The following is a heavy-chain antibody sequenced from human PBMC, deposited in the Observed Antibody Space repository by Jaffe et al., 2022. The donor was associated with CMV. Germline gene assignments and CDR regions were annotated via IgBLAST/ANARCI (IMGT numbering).Heavy chain of an antibody. V-gene: IGHV4-39*01. CDR3: ARLALDGDYGVPFDY. CDR1: GGSISSSSYY. D-gene: IGHD4-17*01. J-gene: IGHJ4*02. CDR2: IYYSGST. Sequence: QLQLQESGPGLVKPSETLSLTCTVSGGSISSSSYYWGWIRQPPGKGLEWIGSIYYSGSTYYNPSLKSRVTISVDTSKNQFSLKLSSVTAADTAVYYCARLALDGDYGVPFDYWGQGTLVTVSS.